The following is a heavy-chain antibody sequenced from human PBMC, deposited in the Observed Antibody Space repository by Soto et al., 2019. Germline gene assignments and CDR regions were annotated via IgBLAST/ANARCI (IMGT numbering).Heavy chain of an antibody. CDR3: AKEDPYYDFWSGFDY. Sequence: PGGSLRLSCAASGFTFSSYGMHWVRQAPGKGLEWVAVISYDGSNKYYADSVKGRFTISRDNSKNTLYLQMNSLRAEDTAVYYCAKEDPYYDFWSGFDYWGQGTLVTVSS. J-gene: IGHJ4*02. D-gene: IGHD3-3*01. V-gene: IGHV3-30*18. CDR2: ISYDGSNK. CDR1: GFTFSSYG.